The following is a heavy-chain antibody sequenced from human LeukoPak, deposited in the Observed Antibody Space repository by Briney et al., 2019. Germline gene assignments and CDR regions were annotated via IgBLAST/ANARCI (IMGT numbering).Heavy chain of an antibody. CDR1: GFTFSSYS. CDR2: ISSSSTI. J-gene: IGHJ4*02. CDR3: ARGYDILDY. D-gene: IGHD3-9*01. V-gene: IGHV3-48*04. Sequence: TGGSLRLSCAASGFTFSSYSMNWVRQAPGKGLEWVSYISSSSTIYYADSVKGRFTISRDNAKNSLYLQMNSLRAEDTAVYYCARGYDILDYWGQGTLVTVSS.